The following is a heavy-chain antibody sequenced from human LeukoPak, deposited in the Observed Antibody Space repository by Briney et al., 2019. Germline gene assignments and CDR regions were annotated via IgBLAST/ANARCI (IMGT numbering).Heavy chain of an antibody. V-gene: IGHV1-18*04. CDR3: ARRKVAFDI. J-gene: IGHJ3*02. Sequence: VASVKVSCKASGYTFTGYYMHWVRQAPGQGLEWMGWISAYNGNTNYAQKLQGRVTMTTDTSTSTAYMELRSLRSDDTAVYYCARRKVAFDIWGQGTMVTVSS. CDR1: GYTFTGYY. CDR2: ISAYNGNT.